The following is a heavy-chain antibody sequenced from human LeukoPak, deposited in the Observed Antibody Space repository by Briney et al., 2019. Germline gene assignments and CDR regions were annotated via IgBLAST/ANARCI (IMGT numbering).Heavy chain of an antibody. CDR3: ASVTMVRGPHFDY. CDR1: GFTVSSKY. D-gene: IGHD3-10*01. J-gene: IGHJ4*02. CDR2: MYSGGST. V-gene: IGHV3-53*01. Sequence: PGGSLRLSCAASGFTVSSKYMSWVRQAPGKGLEWVSVMYSGGSTYYADSVEGRFTISRDSFKNTVSLQMSSLRAEDTAVYYCASVTMVRGPHFDYWGQGTLVTVSS.